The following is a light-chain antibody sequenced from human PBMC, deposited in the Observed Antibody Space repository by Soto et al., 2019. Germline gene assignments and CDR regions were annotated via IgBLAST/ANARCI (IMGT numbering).Light chain of an antibody. CDR2: KAS. J-gene: IGKJ2*01. V-gene: IGKV1-5*03. CDR3: RQYNSYSPGT. CDR1: QSISSW. Sequence: DIKMTQSPSTLSASVGDRVTITCRASQSISSWLAGYQQKPGKAPKFLIYKASSLESGVPSRFSGSGSGTEFTLPISSLEPDYFATYYCRQYNSYSPGTFGQGTKLEI.